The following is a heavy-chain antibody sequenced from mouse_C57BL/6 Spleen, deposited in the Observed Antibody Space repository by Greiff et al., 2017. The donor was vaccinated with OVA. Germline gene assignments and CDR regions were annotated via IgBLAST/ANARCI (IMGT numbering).Heavy chain of an antibody. J-gene: IGHJ2*01. D-gene: IGHD2-4*01. CDR2: INPGSGGT. Sequence: VQLVESGAELVRPGTSVKVSCKASGYAFTNYLIEWVKQRPGQGLEWIGVINPGSGGTNYNEKFKGKATLTADKSSSTAYMQLSSLTSEDSAVYFCARRGNNDYDEELENYFDYWGQGTTLTVSS. V-gene: IGHV1-54*01. CDR3: ARRGNNDYDEELENYFDY. CDR1: GYAFTNYL.